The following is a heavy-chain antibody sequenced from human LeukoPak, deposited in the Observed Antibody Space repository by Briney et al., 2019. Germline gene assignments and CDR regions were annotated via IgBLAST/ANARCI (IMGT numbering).Heavy chain of an antibody. J-gene: IGHJ5*02. CDR1: GGTFSSYA. Sequence: ASVKVSCKASGGTFSSYAISWVRQAPGQGLEWMGGIIPIFGTANYAQKFQGRVTITADKSTSTAYMELSSLRSEDTAMYYCARTRYGSSLGWFDPWGQGTLVTVSS. CDR3: ARTRYGSSLGWFDP. CDR2: IIPIFGTA. D-gene: IGHD3-10*01. V-gene: IGHV1-69*06.